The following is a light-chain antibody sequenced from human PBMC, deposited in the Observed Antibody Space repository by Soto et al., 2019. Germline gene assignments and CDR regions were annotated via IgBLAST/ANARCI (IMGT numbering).Light chain of an antibody. V-gene: IGKV1-39*01. CDR3: QQYNDLIT. J-gene: IGKJ5*01. CDR2: AAS. CDR1: QSITSY. Sequence: DIQMTQSPSALSASVGDRVTITCRASQSITSYLNWYQQQPGQDPKLLIYAASSLQSGLQSRSSGRGSGSDFTLTISRLEPEDYAVYFCQQYNDLITFGQGTRLE.